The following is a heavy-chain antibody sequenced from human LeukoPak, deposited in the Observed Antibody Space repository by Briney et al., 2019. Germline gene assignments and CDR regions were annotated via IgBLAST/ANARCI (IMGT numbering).Heavy chain of an antibody. CDR1: GYTFTAYC. J-gene: IGHJ4*02. Sequence: ASVKVSCKASGYTFTAYCIHWVRQAPGQRLEWMGWVSPNNGGTNYAQKFQGRVTMTRDTSISTLYMDLNSLRSDDTAVYYCARSDVLYASQGEARYFNHWGQGTLVTVSS. D-gene: IGHD3-16*01. CDR2: VSPNNGGT. CDR3: ARSDVLYASQGEARYFNH. V-gene: IGHV1-2*02.